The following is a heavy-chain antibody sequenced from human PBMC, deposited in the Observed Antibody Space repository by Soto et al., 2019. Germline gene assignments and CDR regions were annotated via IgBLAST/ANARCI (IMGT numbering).Heavy chain of an antibody. CDR1: GFTFSSYA. J-gene: IGHJ5*02. D-gene: IGHD3-16*02. CDR2: ISGSGGST. CDR3: AKDGSYDYVWGSYRVNWFDP. V-gene: IGHV3-23*01. Sequence: GGSLRLSCAASGFTFSSYAMSWVRQAPGKGLEWVSAISGSGGSTYYADSVKGRFTISRDNSKNTLYLQMNSLRAEDTAVYYCAKDGSYDYVWGSYRVNWFDPWGQGTLVTVSS.